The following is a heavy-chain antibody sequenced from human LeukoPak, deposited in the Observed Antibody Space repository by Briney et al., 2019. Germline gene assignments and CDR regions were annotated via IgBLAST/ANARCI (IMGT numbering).Heavy chain of an antibody. J-gene: IGHJ6*03. CDR1: GLRFSTYT. D-gene: IGHD3-10*01. CDR3: AKDRLWFGQLLPSMDV. V-gene: IGHV3-23*01. CDR2: ISATGDGT. Sequence: PGGSLRLSCVVAGLRFSTYTMNWVRQAPGKGLEWVSSISATGDGTYYADSVQGRFTMSMDNSKNTVYLQMNSPRSEDTALYYCAKDRLWFGQLLPSMDVWGKGTTVTVSS.